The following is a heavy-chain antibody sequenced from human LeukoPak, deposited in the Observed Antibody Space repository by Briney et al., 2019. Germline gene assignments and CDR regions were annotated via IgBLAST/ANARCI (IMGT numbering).Heavy chain of an antibody. CDR1: GFTFDDYG. Sequence: GGSLRRSCAASGFTFDDYGMSWVRQAPGKGLEWVSGINWNGGSTSYADSVKGRFTISRDTAKNSLYLQMNSLRAEDTALYYCARLKAAAGSNFDYWGQGTLVTVSS. V-gene: IGHV3-20*04. CDR3: ARLKAAAGSNFDY. CDR2: INWNGGST. D-gene: IGHD6-13*01. J-gene: IGHJ4*02.